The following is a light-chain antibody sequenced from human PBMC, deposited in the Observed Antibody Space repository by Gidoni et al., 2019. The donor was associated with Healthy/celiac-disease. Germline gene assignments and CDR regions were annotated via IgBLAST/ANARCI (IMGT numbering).Light chain of an antibody. CDR1: QSISSW. Sequence: DRVTITCRASQSISSWLAWYQQKPGKAPKLLIYDASSLESGVPSRFSGSGSGTEFTLTISSLQPDDFATYYCQQYNSYPWTFGQGTKVEIK. V-gene: IGKV1-5*01. CDR3: QQYNSYPWT. CDR2: DAS. J-gene: IGKJ1*01.